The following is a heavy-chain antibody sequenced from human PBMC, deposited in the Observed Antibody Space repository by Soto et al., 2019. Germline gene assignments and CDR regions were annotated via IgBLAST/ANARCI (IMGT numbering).Heavy chain of an antibody. V-gene: IGHV3-23*01. CDR2: ITSSGDNT. Sequence: SLRLSCAASGFTFSTYAMTWVRQAPGTGLEWLSAITSSGDNTYYADSVKGRFTISRDNSKSTLYLQMNSLRAEDTALYYCAKHVCSGGGCDYFDYWGLGTLVTVSS. CDR3: AKHVCSGGGCDYFDY. CDR1: GFTFSTYA. J-gene: IGHJ4*02. D-gene: IGHD2-15*01.